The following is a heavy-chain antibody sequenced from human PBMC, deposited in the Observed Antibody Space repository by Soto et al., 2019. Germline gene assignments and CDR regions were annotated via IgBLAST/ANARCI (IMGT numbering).Heavy chain of an antibody. CDR1: GFTFRNYD. V-gene: IGHV3-13*05. CDR3: ARTDRDVYGLDV. CDR2: ISAAGDP. Sequence: EVQLVESGGGLVQPGGSLRLSCEASGFTFRNYDMHWVRQGTGKGLEWVSGISAAGDPDYADSVEGRFTISRENAQNSFLRQMHSIRVGDSAVSYCARTDRDVYGLDVWGPGTRVIVSS. J-gene: IGHJ6*02.